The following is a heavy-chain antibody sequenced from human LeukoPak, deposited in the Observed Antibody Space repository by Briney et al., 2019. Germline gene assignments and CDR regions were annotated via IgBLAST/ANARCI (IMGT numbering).Heavy chain of an antibody. V-gene: IGHV3-43*01. CDR1: GFTVAEYT. D-gene: IGHD6-19*01. J-gene: IGHJ4*02. Sequence: GGSLRPACAASGFTVAEYTMHWVRHAPGKGLEWVSLIRWNGARIHYGASVKGRFTISRDNSKNSLYLQMNSLRREDTALFSCVKDLVAASENVRGWYPMDYWGQGTLVTVSS. CDR3: VKDLVAASENVRGWYPMDY. CDR2: IRWNGARI.